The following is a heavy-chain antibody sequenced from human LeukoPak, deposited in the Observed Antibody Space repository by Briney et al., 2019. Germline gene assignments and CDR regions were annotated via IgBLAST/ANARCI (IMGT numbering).Heavy chain of an antibody. CDR2: ISSSGGST. Sequence: PGGSLRLSCAASGFTFSSYAMHWVRQAPGKGLEYVSAISSSGGSTFYANSVKGRFTISRDNSKNTLYLQMGSLKPEDMAVYYCARGLSLAAAGTGVDPWGQGTLVTVSS. CDR1: GFTFSSYA. J-gene: IGHJ5*02. V-gene: IGHV3-64*01. CDR3: ARGLSLAAAGTGVDP. D-gene: IGHD6-13*01.